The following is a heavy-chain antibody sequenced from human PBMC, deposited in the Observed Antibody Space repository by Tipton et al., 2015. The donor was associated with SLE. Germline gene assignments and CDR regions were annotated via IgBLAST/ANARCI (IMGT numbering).Heavy chain of an antibody. CDR2: IYYSGST. Sequence: TLSLTCTVSGGSISSYYWSWIRQPPGKGLEWIGYIYYSGSTNYNPSLKSRVTISVDTSKNQFSLKLSSVTAADTAVYYCASRIVGATTLDYWGQGTLVTVSS. J-gene: IGHJ4*02. V-gene: IGHV4-59*01. CDR3: ASRIVGATTLDY. CDR1: GGSISSYY. D-gene: IGHD1-26*01.